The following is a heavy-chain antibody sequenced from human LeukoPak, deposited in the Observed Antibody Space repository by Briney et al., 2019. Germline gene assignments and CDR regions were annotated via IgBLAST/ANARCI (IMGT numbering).Heavy chain of an antibody. J-gene: IGHJ4*02. D-gene: IGHD1-26*01. CDR3: AKDQSSGTYYDY. Sequence: GRSLRLSCAASGFTFSSYAMHWVRQAPGKELEWVAVISYDGSNKYYADSVKGRFTVSRDNSKNTLYLQMNSLTAEDTALYFCAKDQSSGTYYDYWGQGTLVTVSS. CDR1: GFTFSSYA. CDR2: ISYDGSNK. V-gene: IGHV3-30*04.